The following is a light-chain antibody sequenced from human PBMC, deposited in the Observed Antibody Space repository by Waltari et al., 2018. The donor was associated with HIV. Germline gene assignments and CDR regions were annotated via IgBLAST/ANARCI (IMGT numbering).Light chain of an antibody. CDR3: SSYAGSNNLGV. J-gene: IGLJ2*01. CDR1: SSDVGGYDY. Sequence: QSALTQPPSASGSPGQSVTISCTGTSSDVGGYDYVSWYQQHPGKAPKRIIYEVNKRPSGVPDRFSGSKSGNTASLTVSGLQSEDEADYYCSSYAGSNNLGVFGGGTKLTVL. CDR2: EVN. V-gene: IGLV2-8*01.